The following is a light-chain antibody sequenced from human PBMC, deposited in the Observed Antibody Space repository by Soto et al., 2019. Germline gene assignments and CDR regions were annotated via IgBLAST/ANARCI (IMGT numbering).Light chain of an antibody. CDR2: DAS. V-gene: IGKV3-11*01. CDR3: QQRRNWPIT. Sequence: PGELAPLYCSSSQSVNSYLAWYQQRPGQAPRLLIYDASNRATGIPARFSGSGSGTDFTLTISRIEPEDFAVYYCQQRRNWPITFGQGTRLEIK. J-gene: IGKJ5*01. CDR1: QSVNSY.